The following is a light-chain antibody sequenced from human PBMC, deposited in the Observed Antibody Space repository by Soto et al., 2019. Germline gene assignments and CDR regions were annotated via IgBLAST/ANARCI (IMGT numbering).Light chain of an antibody. CDR2: LVS. CDR3: MQALLTPT. Sequence: DIVMTQSPLSLSVTPGEPASISCRSSQSLLHTNGYNYLDWYLQKPGQSPQLLIYLVSIRASGVPDRFSGSGSGTDFTLKISRVDAEDVGVYCCMQALLTPTLGGGTQVEIK. J-gene: IGKJ4*01. V-gene: IGKV2-28*01. CDR1: QSLLHTNGYNY.